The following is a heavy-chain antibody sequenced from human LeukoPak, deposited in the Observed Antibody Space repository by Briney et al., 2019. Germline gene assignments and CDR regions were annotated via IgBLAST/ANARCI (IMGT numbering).Heavy chain of an antibody. D-gene: IGHD6-13*01. CDR1: GGSITGYY. CDR2: IYTSGST. CDR3: ARDLYGYSSDWYGGYYFDY. V-gene: IGHV4-4*07. J-gene: IGHJ4*02. Sequence: PSETLSLTCTVSGGSITGYYWSWIRQPAGKGLEWIGRIYTSGSTNCNPSLKSRVTVSVDRSKNQFSLKLDSATAADTALYYCARDLYGYSSDWYGGYYFDYWGQGTLVTVSS.